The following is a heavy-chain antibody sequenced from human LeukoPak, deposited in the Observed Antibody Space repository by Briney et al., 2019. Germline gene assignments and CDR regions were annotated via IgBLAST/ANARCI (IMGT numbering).Heavy chain of an antibody. V-gene: IGHV4-59*01. J-gene: IGHJ5*02. CDR1: GGFISNYY. CDR2: MYYTGST. D-gene: IGHD3-10*01. Sequence: SETLSLTCSVSGGFISNYYWSWIRQPPGKGLEWIGYMYYTGSTNYNPSLKSRVTISVDTSKNQFSLKLSSVTAADTAVYYCARDYRRLLRGTKLAERLQNWFDPWGQGTLVTVSS. CDR3: ARDYRRLLRGTKLAERLQNWFDP.